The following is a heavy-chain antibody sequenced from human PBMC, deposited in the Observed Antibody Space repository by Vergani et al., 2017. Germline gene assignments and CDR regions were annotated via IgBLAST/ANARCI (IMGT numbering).Heavy chain of an antibody. J-gene: IGHJ6*03. CDR1: GFDFSSYI. CDR3: AKDLGGCNSISCSYYMDV. CDR2: VSTGTKSQ. D-gene: IGHD2/OR15-2a*01. V-gene: IGHV3-48*01. Sequence: QLVESGGGWVQPGGSLRLSCVVSGFDFSSYIMNWVRQAPGKGLEWVSFVSTGTKSQSYAESVKGRFTISRDNSQNTVNLQMNSLRVDDTAVYYCAKDLGGCNSISCSYYMDVWGKGTTVTVSS.